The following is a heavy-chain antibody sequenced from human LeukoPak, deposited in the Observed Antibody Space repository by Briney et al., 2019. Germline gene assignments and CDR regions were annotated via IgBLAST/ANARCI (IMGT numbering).Heavy chain of an antibody. Sequence: QTGGSLRLSCAASGFTFTTYWMSWVRQAPGKGLEWVANIQQDGTEKYYVDSVKGRFTISRDNAKNSLYLEMNSLRAEDKAVYYCAELGITMIGGVWGKGPTVTISS. D-gene: IGHD3-10*02. CDR3: AELGITMIGGV. J-gene: IGHJ6*04. CDR1: GFTFTTYW. CDR2: IQQDGTEK. V-gene: IGHV3-7*01.